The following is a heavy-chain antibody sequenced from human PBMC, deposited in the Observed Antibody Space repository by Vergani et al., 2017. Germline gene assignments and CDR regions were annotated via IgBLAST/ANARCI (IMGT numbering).Heavy chain of an antibody. J-gene: IGHJ5*02. CDR2: IYPGDSDA. D-gene: IGHD3-10*01. CDR1: GNRFLSYW. Sequence: EEQLVQSGAEVKKPGESLTISCQGLGNRFLSYWIAWVRQTPEKGLEYMGVIYPGDSDARLSPSFEGQVSMSADKSIDTVLLHWRSLKSSDTATYFCARTIGARRHWFDHWGQGTRVIVSS. CDR3: ARTIGARRHWFDH. V-gene: IGHV5-51*01.